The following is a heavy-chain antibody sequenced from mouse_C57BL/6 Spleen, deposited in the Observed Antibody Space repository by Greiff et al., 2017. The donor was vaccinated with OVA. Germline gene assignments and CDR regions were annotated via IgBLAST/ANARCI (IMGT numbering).Heavy chain of an antibody. Sequence: VQLQQSGAELVKPGASVKLSCKASGYTFTSYWMHWVKQRPGQGLEWIGMIHPNSGSTNYNEKFKSKATLTVDKSSSTAYMQLSSLTSEDSAVYYCARGKLGRGFAYWGQGTLVTVSA. J-gene: IGHJ3*01. CDR2: IHPNSGST. D-gene: IGHD4-1*01. CDR3: ARGKLGRGFAY. CDR1: GYTFTSYW. V-gene: IGHV1-64*01.